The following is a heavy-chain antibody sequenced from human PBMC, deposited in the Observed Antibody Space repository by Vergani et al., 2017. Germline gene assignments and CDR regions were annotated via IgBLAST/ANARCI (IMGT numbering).Heavy chain of an antibody. CDR2: IYYSGST. D-gene: IGHD1-1*01. J-gene: IGHJ6*01. V-gene: IGHV4-59*01. Sequence: QVQLQESGPGLVKPSETLSLTFTVSGGSISSYYWSWIRQPPGKGLEWIGYIYYSGSTNYNPSLKSRVTISVDTSKNPFSLKLRSVTAAETAVDNCARGDNWNEMDVGREGRTVTVSS. CDR3: ARGDNWNEMDV. CDR1: GGSISSYY.